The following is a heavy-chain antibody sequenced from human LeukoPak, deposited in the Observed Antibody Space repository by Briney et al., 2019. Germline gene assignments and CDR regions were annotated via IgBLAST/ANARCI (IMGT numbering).Heavy chain of an antibody. J-gene: IGHJ3*02. CDR2: ISAYNGNT. Sequence: ASVKVSCKASGYTFTSYGISWVRQAPGQGLEWMGWISAYNGNTNYALKLQGRVTMTTDTSTSTAYMELRSLRSDDTAVYYCARGSTSRKTAAGTIAFDIWGQGTMVTVSS. CDR1: GYTFTSYG. D-gene: IGHD6-13*01. CDR3: ARGSTSRKTAAGTIAFDI. V-gene: IGHV1-18*01.